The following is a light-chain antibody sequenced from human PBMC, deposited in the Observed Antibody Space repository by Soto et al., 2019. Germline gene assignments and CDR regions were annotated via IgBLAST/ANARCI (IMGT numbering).Light chain of an antibody. J-gene: IGLJ1*01. Sequence: QSVLTQPPSVSAAPGQRVTISCSGSSSNIGGNSVSWYQQLPGTAPKLLIYDDDKRPPGITDRFSGSKSGTSATLGITGFQTGDEADHYCGSWDSSLSAYVFGTGTKVTVL. CDR1: SSNIGGNS. CDR3: GSWDSSLSAYV. V-gene: IGLV1-51*01. CDR2: DDD.